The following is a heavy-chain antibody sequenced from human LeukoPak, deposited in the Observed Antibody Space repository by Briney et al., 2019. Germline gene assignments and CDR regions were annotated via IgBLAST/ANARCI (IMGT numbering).Heavy chain of an antibody. CDR2: ISSSGSYI. CDR3: ARDPPLGIAAAGVDAFDI. D-gene: IGHD6-13*01. Sequence: GGSLRLSCAASGFTFSSYTMNWVRQAPGKGLEWVSSISSSGSYIYYADSLKGRFTISRDNAKNSLYLQMNSLRAEDTAVYYCARDPPLGIAAAGVDAFDIWGQGTMVTVSS. J-gene: IGHJ3*02. V-gene: IGHV3-21*01. CDR1: GFTFSSYT.